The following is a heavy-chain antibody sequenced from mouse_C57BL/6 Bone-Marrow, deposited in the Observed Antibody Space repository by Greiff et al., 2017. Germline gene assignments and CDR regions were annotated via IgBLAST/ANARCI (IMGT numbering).Heavy chain of an antibody. CDR1: GFTFSSYG. Sequence: DVKLVESGGDLVKPGGSLKLSCAASGFTFSSYGMSWVRQTPDKRLEWVATISSGGSYTYYPDSVKGRFTISRDNAKNTLYLQMSSLKSEHTAMYYCARAPPITTVVAQGYFDVWGTGTTVTVSS. D-gene: IGHD1-1*01. V-gene: IGHV5-6*02. J-gene: IGHJ1*03. CDR2: ISSGGSYT. CDR3: ARAPPITTVVAQGYFDV.